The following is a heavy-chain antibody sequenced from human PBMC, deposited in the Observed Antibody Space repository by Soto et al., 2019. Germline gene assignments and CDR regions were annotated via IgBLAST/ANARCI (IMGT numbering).Heavy chain of an antibody. CDR3: ARGRPPTYYYDSRFDP. J-gene: IGHJ5*02. D-gene: IGHD3-22*01. Sequence: QVQLVESGGGVVQPGRSLRLSCAASGFTFSSYAMHWVRQAPGKGLEWVAVISYDGSNKYYADSVKGRFTISRDNSKNTLYLQMNSLRAEDTAVYYCARGRPPTYYYDSRFDPWGQGTLVTVSS. CDR1: GFTFSSYA. V-gene: IGHV3-30-3*01. CDR2: ISYDGSNK.